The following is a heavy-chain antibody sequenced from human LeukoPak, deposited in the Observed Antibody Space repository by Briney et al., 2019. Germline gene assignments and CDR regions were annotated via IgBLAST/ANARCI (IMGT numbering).Heavy chain of an antibody. CDR3: ARDLWGSGVSWFDY. V-gene: IGHV3-7*01. CDR2: IKQDGSEE. D-gene: IGHD2-15*01. Sequence: PGGSLRLSCAASGFTFSSYWMSWVRQAPGKGLEWVANIKQDGSEEYYVDSVKGRFTISRDNAKNSLYLQMNSLRAEDTAVYYCARDLWGSGVSWFDYWGQGTLVTVSS. CDR1: GFTFSSYW. J-gene: IGHJ4*02.